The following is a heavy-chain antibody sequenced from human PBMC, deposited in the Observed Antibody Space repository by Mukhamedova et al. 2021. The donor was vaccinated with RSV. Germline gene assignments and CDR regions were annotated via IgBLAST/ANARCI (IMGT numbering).Heavy chain of an antibody. CDR1: SSYG. D-gene: IGHD5-24*01. CDR2: IWFDGSNK. Sequence: SSYGMHWVRQAPGKGLEWVAVIWFDGSNKYYADSVKARFTISRDNSKNTLYLQMNSLRAEDTAVYYCAREAGDGQFDYWGQGTL. CDR3: AREAGDGQFDY. V-gene: IGHV3-33*01. J-gene: IGHJ4*02.